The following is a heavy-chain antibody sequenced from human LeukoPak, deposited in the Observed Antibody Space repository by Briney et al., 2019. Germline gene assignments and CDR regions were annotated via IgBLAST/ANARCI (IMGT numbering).Heavy chain of an antibody. CDR2: INYSGST. CDR1: GGSISSYY. CDR3: ARAPKRYCSGGSCSGRYNWFDP. Sequence: KPSETLSLTCTVSGGSISSYYWSWIRQPPGKGLEWIGYINYSGSTDYNPSLKSRVTISVDTSKNQFSLKLSSVTAADTAVYYCARAPKRYCSGGSCSGRYNWFDPWGQGTLVTVSS. J-gene: IGHJ5*02. D-gene: IGHD2-15*01. V-gene: IGHV4-59*12.